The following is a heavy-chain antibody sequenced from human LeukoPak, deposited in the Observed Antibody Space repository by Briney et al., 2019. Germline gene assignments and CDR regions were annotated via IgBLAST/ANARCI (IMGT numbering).Heavy chain of an antibody. D-gene: IGHD4-17*01. CDR3: ARYDNDYGDYHLDY. J-gene: IGHJ4*02. Sequence: GGSLRLSCAASGFTFSSYWMHWVRQAPGKGLVWVSRINSDGSSTSYADSVKGRFTISRDNAKNTLYLQMNSLRAEDTAVYYCARYDNDYGDYHLDYWGQGTLVTVSS. CDR1: GFTFSSYW. V-gene: IGHV3-74*01. CDR2: INSDGSST.